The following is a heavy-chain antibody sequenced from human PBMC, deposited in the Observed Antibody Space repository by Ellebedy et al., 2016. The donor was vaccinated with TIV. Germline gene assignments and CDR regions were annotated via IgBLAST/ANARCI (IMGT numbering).Heavy chain of an antibody. CDR2: IYHSGST. CDR3: ASNGYYSSDY. D-gene: IGHD3-22*01. V-gene: IGHV4-38-2*02. Sequence: SETLSLTCTVSGYSISSGYYWGWIRQPPGKGLEWIGSIYHSGSTYYNPSLKSRVTISVDTSKNQFSLKLTSVTAADTAVYYCASNGYYSSDYWGQGSLVTVSS. J-gene: IGHJ4*02. CDR1: GYSISSGYY.